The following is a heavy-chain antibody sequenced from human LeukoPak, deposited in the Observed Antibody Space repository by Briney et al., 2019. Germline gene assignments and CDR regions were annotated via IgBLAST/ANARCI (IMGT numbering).Heavy chain of an antibody. V-gene: IGHV3-21*01. D-gene: IGHD4-11*01. Sequence: GGSLRLSCAASGFTFSSYSMNWVRQAPGKGLEWVSSISSSSSYIYYADSVKGRFTISRDNAKNSLYLQMNSLRAEDTAVYYCARDMNDYSNYVGWFDPWGQGTLVTVSS. J-gene: IGHJ5*02. CDR3: ARDMNDYSNYVGWFDP. CDR1: GFTFSSYS. CDR2: ISSSSSYI.